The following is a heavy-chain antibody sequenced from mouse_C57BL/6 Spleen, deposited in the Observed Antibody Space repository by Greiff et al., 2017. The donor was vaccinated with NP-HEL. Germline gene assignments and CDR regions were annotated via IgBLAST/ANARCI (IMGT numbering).Heavy chain of an antibody. D-gene: IGHD1-1*01. V-gene: IGHV1-64*01. CDR2: IHPNSGST. CDR3: ARHYGSSYEWYFDV. J-gene: IGHJ1*03. CDR1: GYTFTSYW. Sequence: VQLQQPGAELVKPGASVKLSCKASGYTFTSYWMHWVKQRPGQGLEWIGMIHPNSGSTNYNEKFKSKATLTVDKSSSTAYMQLSSLTSEDSAVYYCARHYGSSYEWYFDVWGTGTTVTVSS.